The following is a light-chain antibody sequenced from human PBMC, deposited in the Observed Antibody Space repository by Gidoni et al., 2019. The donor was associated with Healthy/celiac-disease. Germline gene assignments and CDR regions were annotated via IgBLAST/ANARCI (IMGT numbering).Light chain of an antibody. Sequence: DVQMTHSPSSLAAPVGDRVTISCRVSQSLDRILNWYQQIPGKAPKLLIYAASTLQSGVPSRCSGSGSGTKFSLTITSRHPEDSATYFCQQSQGTPWTFGQGTKVEIK. J-gene: IGKJ1*01. CDR3: QQSQGTPWT. CDR2: AAS. V-gene: IGKV1-39*01. CDR1: QSLDRI.